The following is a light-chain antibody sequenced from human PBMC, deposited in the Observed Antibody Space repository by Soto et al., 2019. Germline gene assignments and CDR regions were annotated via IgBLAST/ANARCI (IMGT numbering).Light chain of an antibody. CDR1: QSISTY. CDR2: SAS. CDR3: QQYKTT. V-gene: IGKV1-39*01. J-gene: IGKJ3*01. Sequence: DIQMTQSPSSLSASVRDRITITCRASQSISTYLNWYQQKPGKAPNLLIYSASNLQSGVPSRFSGSGSGTDFTLTISSLQPDDVATYYCQQYKTTFGPGTKVDIE.